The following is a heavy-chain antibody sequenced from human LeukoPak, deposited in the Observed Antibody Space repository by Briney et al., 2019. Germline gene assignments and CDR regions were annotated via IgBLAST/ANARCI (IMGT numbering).Heavy chain of an antibody. V-gene: IGHV4-59*01. CDR3: ARHKSQGARIAVAGDFDY. CDR2: LSNSGST. J-gene: IGHJ4*02. Sequence: SETLSLTCSVSGGSIGSYYWSWIRQPPGKGLEWIGHLSNSGSTNYNPSLKRRVTISVDTSKNQFSLKLNSVTAADTAVYYCARHKSQGARIAVAGDFDYWGQGTLVTVSS. CDR1: GGSIGSYY. D-gene: IGHD6-19*01.